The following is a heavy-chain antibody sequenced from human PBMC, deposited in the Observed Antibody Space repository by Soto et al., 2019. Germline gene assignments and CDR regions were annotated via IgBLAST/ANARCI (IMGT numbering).Heavy chain of an antibody. V-gene: IGHV4-34*01. J-gene: IGHJ4*02. D-gene: IGHD6-13*01. CDR3: ARGRVYSEYFDY. Sequence: QVQLQQWGAGLLKPSETLSLTCAVYGGSFSGYYWSWIRQPPGKGLEWIGEINHSGSTNYNPSLKSRVTISVDTSKNQFSLNLSSVTAADTAVYYCARGRVYSEYFDYWGQGTLVTVSS. CDR2: INHSGST. CDR1: GGSFSGYY.